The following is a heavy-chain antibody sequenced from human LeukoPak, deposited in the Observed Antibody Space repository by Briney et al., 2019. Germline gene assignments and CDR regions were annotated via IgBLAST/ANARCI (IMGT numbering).Heavy chain of an antibody. V-gene: IGHV3-23*01. CDR1: GFTFSSYA. CDR2: ISGSGGST. J-gene: IGHJ4*02. D-gene: IGHD6-13*01. CDR3: ASSNSSRIDY. Sequence: SGGSLRLSCAASGFTFSSYAMSWVRQAPGKGLEWVSAISGSGGSTYYADSVKGRFTISRDNSKNTLYLQMNSLRAEDTAVYYCASSNSSRIDYWGQGTLVTVSS.